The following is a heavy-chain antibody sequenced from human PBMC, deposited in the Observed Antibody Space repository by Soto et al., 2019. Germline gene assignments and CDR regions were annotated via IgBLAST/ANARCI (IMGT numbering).Heavy chain of an antibody. Sequence: GGSLRLSCAASGFTFSSYGMHWVRQAPGKGLEWVAVISYDGSNKYYADSVKGRFTISRDNSKNTLYLQMNSLRAEDTAVYYCAKDGIAAAGTGPFDYWGQGTLVTVSS. V-gene: IGHV3-30*18. D-gene: IGHD6-13*01. J-gene: IGHJ4*02. CDR2: ISYDGSNK. CDR3: AKDGIAAAGTGPFDY. CDR1: GFTFSSYG.